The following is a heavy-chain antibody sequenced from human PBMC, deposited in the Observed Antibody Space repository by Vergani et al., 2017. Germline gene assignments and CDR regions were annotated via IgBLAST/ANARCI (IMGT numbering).Heavy chain of an antibody. V-gene: IGHV1-2*02. J-gene: IGHJ6*02. CDR3: ARDLWERTDHDYYYYGMNV. CDR2: INPNSGGT. D-gene: IGHD1-26*01. Sequence: QVQLVQSGAEVKKPGASVKVSCKASGYTFTGYYMHWVRQAPGQGLEWMGWINPNSGGTNYAQKFQGRVTMTRDTSISTAYMGLSRLRSDDTAVYYCARDLWERTDHDYYYYGMNVWSQGTTVTVSS. CDR1: GYTFTGYY.